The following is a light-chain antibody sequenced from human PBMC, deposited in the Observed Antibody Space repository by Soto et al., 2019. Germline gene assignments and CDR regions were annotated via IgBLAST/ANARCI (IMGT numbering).Light chain of an antibody. V-gene: IGKV1-12*01. Sequence: DIQMTHSPSYVSASVGDRVTITCRASQGIKNWLAWYQQKPGKAPNLLIYTGSSLQSGVPSRFSGSGSGTDFTLTINSLQPEDFATYYCQQAASFPITFGQGTRLE. CDR3: QQAASFPIT. J-gene: IGKJ5*01. CDR2: TGS. CDR1: QGIKNW.